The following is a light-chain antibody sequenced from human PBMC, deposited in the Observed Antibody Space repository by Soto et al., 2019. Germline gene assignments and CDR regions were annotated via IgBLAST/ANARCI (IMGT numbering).Light chain of an antibody. CDR3: QQYCGSPPYT. CDR1: QSVSSIY. CDR2: RAS. Sequence: EIVLTQSPGTLSLSPGERATLSCRASQSVSSIYLAWYQQKPGQAPRLLIYRASSRATGIPDRFSGSGSGTDFTLTISRLEPEDFAVYYCQQYCGSPPYTFGQGTKLEI. J-gene: IGKJ2*01. V-gene: IGKV3-20*01.